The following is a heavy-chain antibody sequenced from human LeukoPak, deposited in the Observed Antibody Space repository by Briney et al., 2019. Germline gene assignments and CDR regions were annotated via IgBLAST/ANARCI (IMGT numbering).Heavy chain of an antibody. Sequence: GASVKVSCKASGGTFSNYAFIWVRQAPGQGLEWMGGIIPISGTANYAQKFQGRVTITADESTSTAHIDLSSLRSEDTAVYYCARVGGNDYGWSHYMDVWGKGTTVTISS. V-gene: IGHV1-69*01. CDR1: GGTFSNYA. J-gene: IGHJ6*03. CDR3: ARVGGNDYGWSHYMDV. CDR2: IIPISGTA. D-gene: IGHD4-17*01.